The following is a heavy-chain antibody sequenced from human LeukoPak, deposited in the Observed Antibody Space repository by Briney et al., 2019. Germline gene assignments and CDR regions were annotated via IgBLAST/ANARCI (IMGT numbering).Heavy chain of an antibody. J-gene: IGHJ3*02. D-gene: IGHD3-22*01. CDR3: ARPLFSGIYIQDDSSGPHDAFDI. V-gene: IGHV4-39*07. CDR2: IYYSGST. CDR1: GGSISSSSYY. Sequence: PSETLSLTCTVSGGSISSSSYYWGWIRQPPGRGLEWIGSIYYSGSTYYNPSLKSRVTISVDTSKNQFSLKLSSVTAADTAVYYCARPLFSGIYIQDDSSGPHDAFDIWGQGTMVTVSS.